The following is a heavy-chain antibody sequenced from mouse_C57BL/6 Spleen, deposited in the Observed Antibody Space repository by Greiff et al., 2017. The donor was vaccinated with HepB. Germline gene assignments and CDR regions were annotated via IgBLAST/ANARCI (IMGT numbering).Heavy chain of an antibody. CDR1: GYTFTSYW. CDR2: FDPSDSYT. V-gene: IGHV1-69*01. Sequence: QVQLQQPGAELVMPGASVKLSCKASGYTFTSYWMHWVKQRPGQGLEWIGEFDPSDSYTNYNQKFKGKSTLTVDKSSSTAYMQLSSLTSEDSAVYYCASGGYYGHYLDYWGQGTTLTVSS. J-gene: IGHJ2*01. CDR3: ASGGYYGHYLDY. D-gene: IGHD1-1*01.